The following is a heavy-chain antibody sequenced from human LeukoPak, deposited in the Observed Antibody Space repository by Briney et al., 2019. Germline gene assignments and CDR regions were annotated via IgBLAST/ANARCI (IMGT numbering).Heavy chain of an antibody. Sequence: QPGGSLRLSCAASGFTFSSYAMSWVRQAPGKGLEWVSAITGSGGTTYFADSVKGRFIISRDNSKNTLYLQMKSLRAEDTAVYYCARGGGVMDYWGQGTLVTVSS. CDR2: ITGSGGTT. D-gene: IGHD3-16*01. CDR3: ARGGGVMDY. CDR1: GFTFSSYA. J-gene: IGHJ4*02. V-gene: IGHV3-23*01.